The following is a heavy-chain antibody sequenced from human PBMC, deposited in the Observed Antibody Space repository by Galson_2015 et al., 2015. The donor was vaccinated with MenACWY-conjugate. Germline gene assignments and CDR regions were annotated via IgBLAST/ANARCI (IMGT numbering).Heavy chain of an antibody. CDR1: GYSISSGYY. Sequence: LTCTVSGYSISSGYYWGWIRQPPGKGLEWIGSIYHSGSTYYNPSLKSRVTISIDTSKNQFSRKLSSVTAADTAVYYCAIRITMVRDPLGAFDIWGQGTMVTVSS. CDR2: IYHSGST. CDR3: AIRITMVRDPLGAFDI. J-gene: IGHJ3*02. V-gene: IGHV4-38-2*02. D-gene: IGHD3-10*01.